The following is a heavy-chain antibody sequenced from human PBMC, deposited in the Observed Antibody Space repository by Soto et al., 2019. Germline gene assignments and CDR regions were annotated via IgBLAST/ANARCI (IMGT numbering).Heavy chain of an antibody. CDR1: GGSFSGYY. CDR3: ARRKSRVVMVPTANYYFDY. Sequence: QVQLQQWGAGLLKPSETLSLTCAVYGGSFSGYYWSWIRQPPGKGLEWIGEINHSESTNYNPSLKSRVTMSVDTSKNQFSLKLSSVTAADTAVFYCARRKSRVVMVPTANYYFDYWGQGTLVTVSS. CDR2: INHSEST. V-gene: IGHV4-34*01. J-gene: IGHJ4*02. D-gene: IGHD2-15*01.